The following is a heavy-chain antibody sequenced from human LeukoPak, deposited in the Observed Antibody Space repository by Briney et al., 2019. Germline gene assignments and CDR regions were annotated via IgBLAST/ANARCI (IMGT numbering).Heavy chain of an antibody. J-gene: IGHJ4*02. D-gene: IGHD6-13*01. CDR1: GFTFSSYG. V-gene: IGHV3-30*03. Sequence: GSLRLSCAASGFTFSSYGMHWVRQAPGKGLEWVAVISYDGSNKYYADSVKGRFTISRDNSKNTLYLQMNSLRAEDTAVYYCSAAYSSSWTCPDYWGQGTLVTVSS. CDR3: SAAYSSSWTCPDY. CDR2: ISYDGSNK.